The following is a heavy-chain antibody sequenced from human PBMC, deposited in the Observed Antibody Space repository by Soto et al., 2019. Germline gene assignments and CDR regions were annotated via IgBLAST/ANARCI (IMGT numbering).Heavy chain of an antibody. D-gene: IGHD6-13*01. V-gene: IGHV1-69*13. CDR2: IIPIFGTA. J-gene: IGHJ5*02. CDR1: GGTFSSYA. CDR3: ARGRLLGFAAAGNWYDP. Sequence: ASVKVSCKASGGTFSSYAISWVRQAPGQGLEWMGGIIPIFGTANYAQKFQGRVTITADESTSTAYMELSSLRSEDTAVYYCARGRLLGFAAAGNWYDPWGQGTLVTVSS.